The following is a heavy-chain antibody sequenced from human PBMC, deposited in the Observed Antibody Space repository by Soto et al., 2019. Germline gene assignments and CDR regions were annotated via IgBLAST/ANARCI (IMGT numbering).Heavy chain of an antibody. D-gene: IGHD1-26*01. Sequence: ASVKVSCKAPGYTFPTYGITWVRQAPGQGLEWMGWISAYNGNTNYAQKLQGRVTMTTDTSTSTAYMELRSLRSDDTAVYYCARDGRYSGSYGGYYFDYWGQGTLVTVSS. V-gene: IGHV1-18*01. CDR2: ISAYNGNT. J-gene: IGHJ4*02. CDR1: GYTFPTYG. CDR3: ARDGRYSGSYGGYYFDY.